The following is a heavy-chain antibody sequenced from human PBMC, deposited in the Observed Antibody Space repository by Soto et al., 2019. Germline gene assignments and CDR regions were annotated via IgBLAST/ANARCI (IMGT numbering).Heavy chain of an antibody. CDR3: ARDSAAHAPVFDY. Sequence: QVKLVQSGAEVKKPGASVKVSCKACGYTFSTYGISWVRQAPGQGLEWMAWISTSNGDTHYAQKIQDRVSMTTDGFTSTAYMELRSLRSDDTAIYYCARDSAAHAPVFDYWGQGTLVTVSS. V-gene: IGHV1-18*04. CDR1: GYTFSTYG. J-gene: IGHJ4*02. CDR2: ISTSNGDT. D-gene: IGHD6-13*01.